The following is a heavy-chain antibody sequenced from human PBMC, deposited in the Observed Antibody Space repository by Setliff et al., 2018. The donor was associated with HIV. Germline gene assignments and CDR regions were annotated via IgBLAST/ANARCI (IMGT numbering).Heavy chain of an antibody. CDR1: GGSISSSDFY. V-gene: IGHV4-39*07. D-gene: IGHD2-15*01. CDR2: INHSGST. J-gene: IGHJ6*03. CDR3: ARGFPRNPTGSRYSYYYMDV. Sequence: LSLTCTVSGGSISSSDFYWTWIRQPPGKGLEWIGEINHSGSTNYNPSPKSRVTISLDASKNQFSLKLSSVTAADTAVYFCARGFPRNPTGSRYSYYYMDVWDKGTTVTVSS.